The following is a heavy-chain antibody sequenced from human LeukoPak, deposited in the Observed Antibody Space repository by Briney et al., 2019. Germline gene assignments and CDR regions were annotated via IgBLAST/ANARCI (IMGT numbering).Heavy chain of an antibody. V-gene: IGHV3-15*01. D-gene: IGHD5-12*01. CDR3: TARGGIYSGYDPYFDY. J-gene: IGHJ4*02. Sequence: GGSLRLSCAASGFTFSNAWMSWVRQAPGKGVEWVGRIKSKTDGGTTDYAAPVKGRFTISRYDSKNTLYLQMNGLKTEDTAVYYCTARGGIYSGYDPYFDYWGQGTLVTVSS. CDR1: GFTFSNAW. CDR2: IKSKTDGGTT.